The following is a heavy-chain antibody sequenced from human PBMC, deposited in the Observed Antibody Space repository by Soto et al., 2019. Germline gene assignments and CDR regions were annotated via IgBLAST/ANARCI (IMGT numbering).Heavy chain of an antibody. V-gene: IGHV4-4*02. D-gene: IGHD3-22*01. CDR3: ARTPTYYYDSSGYNYYYGMDV. CDR1: GGSISSSNW. CDR2: IYHSGST. J-gene: IGHJ6*02. Sequence: PSETLSLTCAVSGGSISSSNWWSWVRQPPGKGLEWIGEIYHSGSTNYNPSLKSRVTISVDKSKNQFSLKLSSVTAADTAVYYCARTPTYYYDSSGYNYYYGMDVWGQGTTVT.